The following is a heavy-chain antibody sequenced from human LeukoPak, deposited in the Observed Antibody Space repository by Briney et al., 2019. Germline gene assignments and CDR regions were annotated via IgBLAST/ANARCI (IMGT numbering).Heavy chain of an antibody. V-gene: IGHV1-69*01. CDR3: ARSDYGNNWFDP. CDR2: IIPIFGTA. J-gene: IGHJ5*02. CDR1: KFAFSSYA. D-gene: IGHD4-17*01. Sequence: GGSLRLSCAASKFAFSSYAISWVRQAPGQGLEWMGGIIPIFGTANYAQKFQGRVTITADESTSTAYMELSSLRSEDTAVYYCARSDYGNNWFDPWGQGTLVTVSS.